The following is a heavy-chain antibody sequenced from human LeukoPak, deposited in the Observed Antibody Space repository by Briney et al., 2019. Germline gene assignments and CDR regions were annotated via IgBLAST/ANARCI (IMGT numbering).Heavy chain of an antibody. CDR3: AKDLDASSWTFDY. J-gene: IGHJ4*02. Sequence: PGGSLRLSCAASGFTFSSYAMSWVRQAPGKGLEWVSAISGSGGNTYYADSVKGHLTISRDNSKNTLFLQMSSLRAEDTAVYYCAKDLDASSWTFDYWGQGTLVTVSS. CDR1: GFTFSSYA. CDR2: ISGSGGNT. D-gene: IGHD6-13*01. V-gene: IGHV3-23*01.